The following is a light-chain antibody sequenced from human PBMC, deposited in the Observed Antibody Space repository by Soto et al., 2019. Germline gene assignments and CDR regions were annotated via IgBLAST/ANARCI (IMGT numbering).Light chain of an antibody. CDR3: QHYNSYSGT. J-gene: IGKJ2*01. Sequence: DIQMTQSPSTLSASVGDRVTITCRASQSISSWLAWYQQKPGKAPKLLIYKASSLESGVPSRFSGSGSGTEFTLTISSLQPDDFVTYYCQHYNSYSGTFGQGTKLEIK. CDR2: KAS. CDR1: QSISSW. V-gene: IGKV1-5*03.